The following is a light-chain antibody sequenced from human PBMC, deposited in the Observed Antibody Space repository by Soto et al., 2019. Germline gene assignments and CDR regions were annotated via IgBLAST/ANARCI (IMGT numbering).Light chain of an antibody. V-gene: IGKV3-11*01. J-gene: IGKJ4*01. CDR2: DAS. CDR1: QSVSSY. Sequence: EIVLTQSPATLSLSPGERATLSSRASQSVSSYLAWYQQKPGQAPRLLIYDASNRATGIPARFSGSGSGTDFTLTISSLEPEDFAVYYCQQRSNGGLTFGGGTKVEIK. CDR3: QQRSNGGLT.